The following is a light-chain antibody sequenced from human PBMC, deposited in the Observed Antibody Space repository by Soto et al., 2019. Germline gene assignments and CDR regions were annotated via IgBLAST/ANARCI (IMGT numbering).Light chain of an antibody. CDR3: QQYGVSPWT. J-gene: IGKJ1*01. CDR2: GAS. Sequence: EVVLTQSPGTLSLSPGERATLSCRASQSISSTYLAWYQHKPVQAPTLLISGASNRATGIPDRFSGSGSGTDFTLTISRLEPDDFAVYFCQQYGVSPWTFGQGTKVEIK. CDR1: QSISSTY. V-gene: IGKV3-20*01.